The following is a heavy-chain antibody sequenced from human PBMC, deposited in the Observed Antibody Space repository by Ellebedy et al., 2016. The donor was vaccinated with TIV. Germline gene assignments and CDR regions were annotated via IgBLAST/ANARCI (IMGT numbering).Heavy chain of an antibody. D-gene: IGHD6-6*01. J-gene: IGHJ6*01. V-gene: IGHV3-21*01. CDR3: ARSLAPLHYYYGLDI. CDR1: GFTFSSYS. Sequence: GESLKISXAASGFTFSSYSMNWVRQAPGKGLEWVSSITSTSSYTYYADSVKGRFTISRDNAKNSLYLQMHSLRADDTAVYYCARSLAPLHYYYGLDIWGQGTTVIVSS. CDR2: ITSTSSYT.